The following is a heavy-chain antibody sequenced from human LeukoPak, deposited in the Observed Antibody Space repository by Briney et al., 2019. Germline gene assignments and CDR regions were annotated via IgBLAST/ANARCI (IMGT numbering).Heavy chain of an antibody. CDR2: IYYSGST. CDR1: GGSISSYY. Sequence: PSETLSLTCTVSGGSISSYYWSWIRQPPGKGLEWIGYIYYSGSTNYNPSLKSRVTISVDTSKNQFSLKLSSVTAADTAVYYCARRGPRSGSYSSPFFDYWGQGTLVTVSS. CDR3: ARRGPRSGSYSSPFFDY. J-gene: IGHJ4*02. V-gene: IGHV4-59*01. D-gene: IGHD1-26*01.